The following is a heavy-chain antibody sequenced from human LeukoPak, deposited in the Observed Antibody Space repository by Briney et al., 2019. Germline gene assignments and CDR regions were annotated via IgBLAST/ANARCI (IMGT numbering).Heavy chain of an antibody. D-gene: IGHD2-21*02. J-gene: IGHJ3*02. V-gene: IGHV4-59*08. Sequence: SETLSLTCTGSGDSISSYYWSWIRQPPRKGLEWIGYIYHSGNTNSNPSLKSRVTMSVDTTKNQFSLKLSSVTAADTAVYYCARSIIVVVAAGALDIWGQGTMVTVSS. CDR3: ARSIIVVVAAGALDI. CDR2: IYHSGNT. CDR1: GDSISSYY.